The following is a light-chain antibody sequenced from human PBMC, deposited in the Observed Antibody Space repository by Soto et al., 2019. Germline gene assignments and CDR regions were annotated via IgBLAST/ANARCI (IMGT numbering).Light chain of an antibody. CDR2: HAS. J-gene: IGKJ2*01. Sequence: IQMTQSPSTVSASLGDGINITCRAAQDVGDWLAWYQQRPGKAPKLLIFHASTLHSGVPPRFSGSRSGTTFTLRVSGLQREDFATYYCQQGKTFPYTFGQGTRLEI. CDR3: QQGKTFPYT. CDR1: QDVGDW. V-gene: IGKV1-12*01.